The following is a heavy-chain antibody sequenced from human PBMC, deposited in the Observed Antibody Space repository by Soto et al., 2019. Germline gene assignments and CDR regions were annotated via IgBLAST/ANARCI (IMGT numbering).Heavy chain of an antibody. CDR1: GLTFSSYA. CDR2: ISGSCGST. D-gene: IGHD6-19*01. V-gene: IGHV3-23*01. CDR3: AKELSSG. Sequence: QRGWALRLLGPASGLTFSSYALSWVRQAPGKGLEWVSAISGSCGSTYYADSVKGRFTLSRDNSKNTLYLQMNSLRAEDQAVYYCAKELSSGWGQGTMVTGSS. J-gene: IGHJ4*02.